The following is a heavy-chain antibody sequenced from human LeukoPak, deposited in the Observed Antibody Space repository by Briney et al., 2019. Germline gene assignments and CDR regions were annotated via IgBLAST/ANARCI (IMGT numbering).Heavy chain of an antibody. V-gene: IGHV3-30-3*01. J-gene: IGHJ3*02. Sequence: GGSPRLSCAASGFTFSSYAMHWVRQAPGKGLEWVAVISYDGSNKYYADSVKGRFTISRDNSKNTLYLQMNSLRAEDTAVYYCASEAIPYYYDGGAFDIWGQGTMVTVSS. CDR2: ISYDGSNK. D-gene: IGHD3-22*01. CDR3: ASEAIPYYYDGGAFDI. CDR1: GFTFSSYA.